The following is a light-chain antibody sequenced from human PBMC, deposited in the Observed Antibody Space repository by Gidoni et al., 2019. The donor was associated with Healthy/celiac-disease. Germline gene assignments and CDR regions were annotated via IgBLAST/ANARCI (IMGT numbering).Light chain of an antibody. Sequence: ESGVTQSPGTLSLSPGERATLSCRASQSVSSSYLAWYQQKPGQAPRLLLYGASSRATGIPDRCSGSGSGTDFTLTISRLEPEDFAVYYCQQYGSSPFTFXPXTKVDIK. J-gene: IGKJ3*01. CDR2: GAS. V-gene: IGKV3-20*01. CDR1: QSVSSSY. CDR3: QQYGSSPFT.